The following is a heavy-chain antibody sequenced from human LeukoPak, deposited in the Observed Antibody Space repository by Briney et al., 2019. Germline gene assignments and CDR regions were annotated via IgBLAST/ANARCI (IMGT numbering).Heavy chain of an antibody. CDR1: GFTFSSYW. CDR2: IARDGSST. CDR3: ARGQPHGNDY. V-gene: IGHV3-74*01. D-gene: IGHD4-23*01. Sequence: GGSLRLSCAASGFTFSSYWMNWVRQAPGKGLVWVSRIARDGSSTTYADSVKGRFSISRDNAKNTLYLQMNSLRVEDTAVYYCARGQPHGNDYWGQGTLVTVSS. J-gene: IGHJ4*02.